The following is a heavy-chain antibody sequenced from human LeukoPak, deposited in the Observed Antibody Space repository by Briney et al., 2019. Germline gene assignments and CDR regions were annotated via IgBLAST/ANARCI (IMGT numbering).Heavy chain of an antibody. CDR1: GFDFSSNW. CDR2: ISYDGSNK. CDR3: AREAQNYYDSSGYLVNAFDI. J-gene: IGHJ3*02. V-gene: IGHV3-30*03. Sequence: GGSLRLSCAASGFDFSSNWMHWVRQAPGKGLEWVAVISYDGSNKYYADSVKGRFTISRDNSKNTLYLQMNSLRAEDTAVYYCAREAQNYYDSSGYLVNAFDIWGQGTMVTVSS. D-gene: IGHD3-22*01.